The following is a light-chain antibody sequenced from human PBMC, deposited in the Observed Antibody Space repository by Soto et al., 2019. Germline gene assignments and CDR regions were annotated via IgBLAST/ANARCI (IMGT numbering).Light chain of an antibody. CDR3: QQASSFPPT. CDR1: QGISSW. V-gene: IGKV1-12*01. J-gene: IGKJ1*01. CDR2: TAS. Sequence: DIQMTQSPSSVSASVGDRVTITCRASQGISSWLARYQQKPGKAPELLIYTASSLQSGVPSRFSCSGSSTDFSLAISRLQPVDFATYYCQQASSFPPTFGQWTKVEIK.